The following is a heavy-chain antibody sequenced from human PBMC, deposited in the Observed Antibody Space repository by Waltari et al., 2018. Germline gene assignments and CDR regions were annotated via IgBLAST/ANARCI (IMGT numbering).Heavy chain of an antibody. CDR1: GGSISSSSYY. CDR3: ARLGSSLIAAAQIDY. Sequence: QLQLQESGPGLVKPSETLSLTCTVSGGSISSSSYYWGWIRQPPGKGLEWIGSIYYSGGTSDEPSLKSRFTIAVDTSKNQFSLKLSAVTAADTAVYYCARLGSSLIAAAQIDYWGQGTLVTVSS. J-gene: IGHJ4*02. V-gene: IGHV4-39*01. CDR2: IYYSGGT. D-gene: IGHD6-13*01.